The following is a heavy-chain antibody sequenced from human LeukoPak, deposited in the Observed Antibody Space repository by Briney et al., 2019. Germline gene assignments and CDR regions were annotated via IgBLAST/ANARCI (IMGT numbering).Heavy chain of an antibody. CDR1: GFTFDDYA. CDR2: ISWNSGSI. J-gene: IGHJ3*02. V-gene: IGHV3-9*01. D-gene: IGHD3-10*01. Sequence: GRSLRLSCAASGFTFDDYAMHWVRQAPGKGLEWVSGISWNSGSIDYADSVKGRFTISRDNAKNSLYLQMNSLRAEDTALYYCAKDIILDMVRGVGQGAFDIWGQGTMVTVSS. CDR3: AKDIILDMVRGVGQGAFDI.